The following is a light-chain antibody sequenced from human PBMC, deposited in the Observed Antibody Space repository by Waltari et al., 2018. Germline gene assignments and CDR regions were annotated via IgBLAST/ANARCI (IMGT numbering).Light chain of an antibody. Sequence: QSVLTQPPSVSAAPGQRVTISCSGGSPNLGNNYVSWYRQFPGTAPQLLIYENTERPSGIPGRFSGSRSGTSATLDITGLQAGDEADYYCGTWDSSLSGAVFGGGTHLTVL. CDR2: ENT. V-gene: IGLV1-51*02. J-gene: IGLJ7*01. CDR3: GTWDSSLSGAV. CDR1: SPNLGNNY.